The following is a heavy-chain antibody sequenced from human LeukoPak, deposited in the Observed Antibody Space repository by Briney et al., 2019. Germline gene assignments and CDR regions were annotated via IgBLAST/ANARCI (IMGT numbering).Heavy chain of an antibody. CDR1: GFTFSSYS. D-gene: IGHD2-2*02. CDR2: ISSSGSTI. CDR3: ARARVAWAIYYFDY. V-gene: IGHV3-48*04. Sequence: TGGSLRLSCAASGFTFSSYSMNWIRQAPGKGLEWVSYISSSGSTIYYADSVKGRFTISRDNAKNSLYLQMNSLRAEDTAVYYCARARVAWAIYYFDYWGQGTLVTVSS. J-gene: IGHJ4*02.